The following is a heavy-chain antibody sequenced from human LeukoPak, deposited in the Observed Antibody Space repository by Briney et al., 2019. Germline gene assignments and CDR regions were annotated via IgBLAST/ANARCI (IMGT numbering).Heavy chain of an antibody. J-gene: IGHJ6*02. CDR2: IIPIFGTA. CDR1: VGTFSSYA. D-gene: IGHD1-1*01. CDR3: ARGSVQGSTDYYYYYGMDV. V-gene: IGHV1-69*13. Sequence: GASVKVSCKASVGTFSSYAINWVRQAPAQGLEWMGGIIPIFGTANYAQKFQGRVTITADESTSTAYMELSSLRSEETAVYYCARGSVQGSTDYYYYYGMDVWGQGTTVTVSS.